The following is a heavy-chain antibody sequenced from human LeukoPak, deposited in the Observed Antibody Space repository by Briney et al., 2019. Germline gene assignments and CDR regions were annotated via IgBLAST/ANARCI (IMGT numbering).Heavy chain of an antibody. V-gene: IGHV4-34*01. J-gene: IGHJ4*02. CDR3: ARGRGRARIDIYDSSGYYYRYFDY. CDR1: GGSFSGYY. Sequence: SETLSLTCAVYGGSFSGYYWSWIRQPPGKGLEWIGEINHSGSTNYNPSLKSRVTISVDTSKNQFSLKLSSVTAADTAVYYCARGRGRARIDIYDSSGYYYRYFDYWGQGTLVTVYS. CDR2: INHSGST. D-gene: IGHD3-22*01.